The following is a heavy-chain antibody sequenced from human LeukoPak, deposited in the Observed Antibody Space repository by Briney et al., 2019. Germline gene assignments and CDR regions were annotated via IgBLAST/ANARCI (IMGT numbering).Heavy chain of an antibody. CDR2: ISSSSSYI. Sequence: GGSLRLSCAASGFTFTSYSMNWVHQAPGKGLEWVSSISSSSSYIYYADSVKGRFTISRDNAKNSLYLQMSSLRAEDTAIYYCARLYDILTGAFDYWGQGTLVTVSS. D-gene: IGHD3-9*01. J-gene: IGHJ4*02. V-gene: IGHV3-21*01. CDR1: GFTFTSYS. CDR3: ARLYDILTGAFDY.